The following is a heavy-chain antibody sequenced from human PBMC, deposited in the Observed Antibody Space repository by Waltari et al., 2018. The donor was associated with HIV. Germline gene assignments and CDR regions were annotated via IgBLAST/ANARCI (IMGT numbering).Heavy chain of an antibody. D-gene: IGHD1-26*01. Sequence: QLQLQESGPGLVKPSETLSLTCTVSGGSVSSSSYFWGWIRQPPGKGLEWIGRIYYTGGACYNPSLKSRVTISVDTSKNQFSLKVTSVTAADTAVYYCARHALRVGAAYWNFDLWGRGTLVTVSS. J-gene: IGHJ2*01. V-gene: IGHV4-39*01. CDR3: ARHALRVGAAYWNFDL. CDR1: GGSVSSSSYF. CDR2: IYYTGGA.